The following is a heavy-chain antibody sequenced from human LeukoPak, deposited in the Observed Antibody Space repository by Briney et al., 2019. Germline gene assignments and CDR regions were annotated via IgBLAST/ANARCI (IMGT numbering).Heavy chain of an antibody. V-gene: IGHV3-30*02. CDR3: AKGPAPAAAEDY. Sequence: AGGSLRLSCAASGFTFSSYSMHWVRQAPGKGLEWVAFIRYDGSNKYYADSVKGRFTISRDNSKNTLYLQMNSLRAEDTAVYYCAKGPAPAAAEDYWGQGTLVTVSS. CDR2: IRYDGSNK. CDR1: GFTFSSYS. D-gene: IGHD6-13*01. J-gene: IGHJ4*02.